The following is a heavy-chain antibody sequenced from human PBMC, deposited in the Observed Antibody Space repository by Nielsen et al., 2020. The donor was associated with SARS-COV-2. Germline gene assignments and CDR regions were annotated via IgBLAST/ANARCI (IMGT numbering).Heavy chain of an antibody. V-gene: IGHV4-39*01. CDR1: GGSINSISYY. J-gene: IGHJ4*02. D-gene: IGHD3/OR15-3a*01. CDR3: ARIRFTFGLGLFEN. Sequence: GSLRLSCTVSGGSINSISYYWGWIRQPPGKGLEWIGSLSFSYSGNTYYNPSFTSRVTISADTSKNQFSLKVNSVTAADTAVYYCARIRFTFGLGLFENWGQGTLVTVSS. CDR2: LSFSYSGNT.